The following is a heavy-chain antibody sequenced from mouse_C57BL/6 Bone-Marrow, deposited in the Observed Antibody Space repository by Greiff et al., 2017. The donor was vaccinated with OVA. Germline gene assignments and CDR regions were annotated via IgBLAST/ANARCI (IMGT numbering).Heavy chain of an antibody. D-gene: IGHD1-1*01. J-gene: IGHJ4*01. CDR1: GYTFTSYW. V-gene: IGHV1-64*01. CDR3: ARRGAYYGSRGYAMDY. Sequence: QVQLQQSGAELVKPGASVKLSCKASGYTFTSYWMHWVKQRPGQGLEWIGMIFPNSGSTNYNEKFKSKATLTVDKSSSTAYMQLSNLTSKYAAVYYCARRGAYYGSRGYAMDYWGQGTSVTVSS. CDR2: IFPNSGST.